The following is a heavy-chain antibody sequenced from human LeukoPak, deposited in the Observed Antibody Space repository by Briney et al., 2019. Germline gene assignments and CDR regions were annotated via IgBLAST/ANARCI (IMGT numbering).Heavy chain of an antibody. CDR1: GSSISSSGFY. CDR2: LYSSGNT. J-gene: IGHJ4*02. Sequence: SETLSLTCTVSGSSISSSGFYWGWVRQPPGKGLEWIGSLYSSGNTYYNPSLKSRVTISVDTPKNQFSLKLSSVTAADTAVYYCARPDISGWTYYFDYWGQGTLVTVSS. CDR3: ARPDISGWTYYFDY. D-gene: IGHD6-19*01. V-gene: IGHV4-39*01.